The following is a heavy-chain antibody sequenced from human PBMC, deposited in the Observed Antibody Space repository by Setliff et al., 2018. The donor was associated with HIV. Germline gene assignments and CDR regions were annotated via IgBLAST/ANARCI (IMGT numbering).Heavy chain of an antibody. D-gene: IGHD3-10*01. Sequence: SLSLTCTVSGGSISGYYWSWIRQPPGKGLEWIGDIYYTGSTIYSPSLKSRLTILADTSKNQFSLTLNSVIAADTAVYYCARRLSSSYYYYMDVWGKGTTVTVSS. CDR2: IYYTGST. V-gene: IGHV4-59*08. CDR1: GGSISGYY. J-gene: IGHJ6*03. CDR3: ARRLSSSYYYYMDV.